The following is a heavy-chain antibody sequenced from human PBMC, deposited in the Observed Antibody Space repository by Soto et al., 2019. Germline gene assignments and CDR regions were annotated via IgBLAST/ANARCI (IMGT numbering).Heavy chain of an antibody. CDR3: ARWTHVVD. D-gene: IGHD2-15*01. CDR2: ISGSDGKT. CDR1: GFSFGSYA. V-gene: IGHV3-23*01. J-gene: IGHJ4*02. Sequence: GGSLRLSSAASGFSFGSYALSWVRQAPGKGLEWVSTISGSDGKTFYADSVKGRFSISRDTSQSTLYLQMNSLRADDTAMYYCARWTHVVDGGLGT.